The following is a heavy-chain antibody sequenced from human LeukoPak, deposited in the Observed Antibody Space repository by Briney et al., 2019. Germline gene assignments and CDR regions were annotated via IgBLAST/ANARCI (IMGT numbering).Heavy chain of an antibody. CDR2: MNPNSGNT. CDR3: AKDISSGWPYCFDY. J-gene: IGHJ4*02. Sequence: ASVKVSCKASGYTFTGYYMHWVRQATGQGLEWMGWMNPNSGNTGYAQKFQGRVTITRNTSISTAYMELSSLRSEDTAVYYCAKDISSGWPYCFDYWGQGTLVTVSS. V-gene: IGHV1-8*03. D-gene: IGHD6-19*01. CDR1: GYTFTGYY.